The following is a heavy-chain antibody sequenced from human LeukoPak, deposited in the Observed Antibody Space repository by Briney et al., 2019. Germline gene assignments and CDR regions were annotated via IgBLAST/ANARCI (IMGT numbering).Heavy chain of an antibody. CDR2: IRSKKDGGTA. V-gene: IGHV3-15*06. D-gene: IGHD1-1*01. J-gene: IGHJ4*02. CDR3: TTGTTGAEDF. Sequence: GGSLRLSCATSGFIFNKAWMSWVRQAPGKGLEWVGRIRSKKDGGTANHAAPLKGRFIISRDDSKNTLHLQMNSLETEDTAVYYCTTGTTGAEDFWGQGTLVSVSS. CDR1: GFIFNKAW.